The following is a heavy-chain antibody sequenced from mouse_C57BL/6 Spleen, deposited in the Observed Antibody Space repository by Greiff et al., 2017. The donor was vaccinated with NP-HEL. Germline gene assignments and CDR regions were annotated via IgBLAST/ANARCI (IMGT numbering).Heavy chain of an antibody. CDR3: ARGGLHFDV. CDR2: INPSSGYT. CDR1: GYTFTSYT. V-gene: IGHV1-4*01. Sequence: QVQLKQSGAELARPGASVKMSCKASGYTFTSYTMHWVKQRPGQGLEWIGYINPSSGYTKYNQKFKDKATLTADKSSSTAYMQLSSLTSEDSAVYYCARGGLHFDVWGTGTTVTVSS. D-gene: IGHD3-1*01. J-gene: IGHJ1*03.